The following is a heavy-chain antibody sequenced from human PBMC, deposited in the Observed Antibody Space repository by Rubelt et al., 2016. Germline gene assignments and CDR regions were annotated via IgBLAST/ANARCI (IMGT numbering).Heavy chain of an antibody. J-gene: IGHJ4*02. Sequence: GGSLRLSCAASGFTFSSYAMSWVRQAPGKGLEWVSAISGSGGSTYYADSVKGRFNISRDNSKNTLYLQMNSLRAEDTAVYYCAKDQYYRRSPMRVVATWDYWGQGTLVTVSS. D-gene: IGHD3-22*01. CDR2: ISGSGGST. V-gene: IGHV3-23*01. CDR1: GFTFSSYA. CDR3: AKDQYYRRSPMRVVATWDY.